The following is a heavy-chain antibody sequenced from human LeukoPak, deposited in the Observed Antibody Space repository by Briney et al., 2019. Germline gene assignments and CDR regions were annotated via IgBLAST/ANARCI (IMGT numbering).Heavy chain of an antibody. V-gene: IGHV3-11*01. Sequence: GGSLRLSCAASTFTFSNYWMSWVRQAPGKGLEWVSYISSSGSTIYYADSVKGRFTISRDNAKNSLYLQMNSLRAEDTAVYYCARGSRGKPFDYWGQGTLVTVSS. CDR2: ISSSGSTI. CDR1: TFTFSNYW. J-gene: IGHJ4*02. CDR3: ARGSRGKPFDY.